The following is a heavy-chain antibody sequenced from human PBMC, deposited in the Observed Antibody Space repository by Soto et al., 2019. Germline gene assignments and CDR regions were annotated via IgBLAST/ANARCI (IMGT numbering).Heavy chain of an antibody. D-gene: IGHD3-10*01. V-gene: IGHV3-74*01. CDR3: AKVGPYDSGSYMFRYNWFGP. CDR2: INGDGSTT. J-gene: IGHJ5*02. CDR1: GFTFSNYA. Sequence: GGSPRLSCSASGFTFSNYAMYWVRQEPGEGQGLRRGLVWVSRINGDGSTTSYADSVKGRFTISRDNAKNTVDLQMNSLRAEDTAVYYCAKVGPYDSGSYMFRYNWFGPWGPGTLVTVSS.